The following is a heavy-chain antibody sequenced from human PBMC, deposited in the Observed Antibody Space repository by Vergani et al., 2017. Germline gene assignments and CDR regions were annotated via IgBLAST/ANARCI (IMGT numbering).Heavy chain of an antibody. D-gene: IGHD3-10*01. J-gene: IGHJ4*02. Sequence: VQLVESGGGVVQPGRSLRLSCAASRFTFSSYGMHWVRQAPGKGLEWVAVVSYDGTKKYYADSVKGRFTISRDNSKNTLYLQMNSLRAEDTAVYYCAKDRRSRRWVGELLSLDYWGQGTLVTVSS. V-gene: IGHV3-30*18. CDR3: AKDRRSRRWVGELLSLDY. CDR2: VSYDGTKK. CDR1: RFTFSSYG.